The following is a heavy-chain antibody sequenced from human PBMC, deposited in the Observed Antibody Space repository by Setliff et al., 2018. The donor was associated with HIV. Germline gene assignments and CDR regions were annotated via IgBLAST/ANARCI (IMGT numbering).Heavy chain of an antibody. CDR1: GDSISSGGYY. J-gene: IGHJ3*01. V-gene: IGHV4-31*03. Sequence: LSLTCTVSGDSISSGGYYWTWIRLHPGKGLEWVGYIYSSGTTYYNPSLKSRLNISTDTSENQFSLKLNSVTAADTALYYCARGGGVRDAFDLWGQGALVTVSS. CDR2: IYSSGTT. CDR3: ARGGGVRDAFDL. D-gene: IGHD1-1*01.